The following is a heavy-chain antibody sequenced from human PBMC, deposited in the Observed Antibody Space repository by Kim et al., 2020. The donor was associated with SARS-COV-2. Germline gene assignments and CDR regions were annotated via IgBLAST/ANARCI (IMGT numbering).Heavy chain of an antibody. D-gene: IGHD6-19*01. Sequence: NPTYAQGFTGRFVFSLDTSVSTAYLQISSLKTEDTAVYYCARERSGWYLDYWGQGTLVTVSS. CDR3: ARERSGWYLDY. CDR2: NP. J-gene: IGHJ4*02. V-gene: IGHV7-4-1*02.